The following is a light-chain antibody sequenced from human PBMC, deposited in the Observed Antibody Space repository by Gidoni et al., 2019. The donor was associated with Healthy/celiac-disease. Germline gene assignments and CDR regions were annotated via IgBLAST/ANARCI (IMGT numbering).Light chain of an antibody. CDR3: QQSYSTLTLT. J-gene: IGKJ4*01. CDR2: AAS. V-gene: IGKV1-39*01. CDR1: QSISSY. Sequence: DIQMTPSPSSLSASVGDRVTITCRASQSISSYLNWYQQKPGKAPKLLIYAASSLQSGVPSRFSDSGSGTDFTLTISSLQPEDFATYYCQQSYSTLTLTFGGGTKVEIK.